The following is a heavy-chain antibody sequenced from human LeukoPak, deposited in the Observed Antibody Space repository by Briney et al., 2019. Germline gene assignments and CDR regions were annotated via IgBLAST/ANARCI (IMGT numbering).Heavy chain of an antibody. V-gene: IGHV3-48*01. CDR1: GFTFNTYT. CDR3: ARDLAYSRLDY. Sequence: GGSLRLSCAASGFTFNTYTMNWVRQAPGKGLEWVSYISGSSGIIDYADSVRGRFTISRGNAKNSLYLQMNSLRAEDTAVYYCARDLAYSRLDYWGQGMLVTVSS. CDR2: ISGSSGII. J-gene: IGHJ4*02. D-gene: IGHD5-18*01.